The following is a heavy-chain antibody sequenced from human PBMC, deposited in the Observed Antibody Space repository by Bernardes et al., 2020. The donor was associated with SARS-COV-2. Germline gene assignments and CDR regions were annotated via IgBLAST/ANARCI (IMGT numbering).Heavy chain of an antibody. CDR3: AKREVTPRYFDS. CDR1: GFTFSSYA. CDR2: ISSSGSST. V-gene: IGHV3-23*01. Sequence: GGSLRLSCAASGFTFSSYAMSWVRQAPGKGLEWVSTISSSGSSTYFADSVKGRFTISRDNSKNTLYLQMNSLRAEDTAIYYCAKREVTPRYFDSWGQGTLVTVSS. D-gene: IGHD2-21*02. J-gene: IGHJ4*02.